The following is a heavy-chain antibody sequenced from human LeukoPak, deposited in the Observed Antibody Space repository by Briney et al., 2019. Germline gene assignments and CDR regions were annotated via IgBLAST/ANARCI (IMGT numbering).Heavy chain of an antibody. CDR2: ISYDGRNK. J-gene: IGHJ4*02. Sequence: PGESLRLSCAASGFTFTNYGMHWVRKAPGKGLEWVAVISYDGRNKYYTDSVKGRFTISRDNSKNTLYLQMNSLRAEDTAVYYCAKDVGERYYFDYWGQGTLVTVSS. CDR3: AKDVGERYYFDY. V-gene: IGHV3-30*18. CDR1: GFTFTNYG.